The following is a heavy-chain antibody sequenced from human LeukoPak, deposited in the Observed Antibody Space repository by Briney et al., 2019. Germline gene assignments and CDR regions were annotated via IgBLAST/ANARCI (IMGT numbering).Heavy chain of an antibody. CDR2: ISGSGGST. CDR3: AKDAEEDYYDSSGYFYFQH. J-gene: IGHJ1*01. V-gene: IGHV3-23*01. Sequence: GGSLRLSCAASGFTFSSYAMSWVRQAPGKGLEWVSAISGSGGSTYYADSVKGRFTISRDNSKNTLYLQMNSLRAEDTAVYYCAKDAEEDYYDSSGYFYFQHWGQGTLVTVSS. D-gene: IGHD3-22*01. CDR1: GFTFSSYA.